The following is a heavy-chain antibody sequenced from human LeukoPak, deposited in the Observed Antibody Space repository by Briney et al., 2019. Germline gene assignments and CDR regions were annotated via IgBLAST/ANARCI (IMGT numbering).Heavy chain of an antibody. CDR1: GGSFSGYY. CDR2: INHSGST. J-gene: IGHJ5*02. Sequence: SETLSLTCAVYGGSFSGYYWSWIRQPPGKGLEWIGEINHSGSTNYNPSLKSRISMSVDESANQFSLKLSSVTAADTAVYYCTRDTGTTGEVKFDPWGQGTLVTVSS. D-gene: IGHD4-17*01. CDR3: TRDTGTTGEVKFDP. V-gene: IGHV4-34*10.